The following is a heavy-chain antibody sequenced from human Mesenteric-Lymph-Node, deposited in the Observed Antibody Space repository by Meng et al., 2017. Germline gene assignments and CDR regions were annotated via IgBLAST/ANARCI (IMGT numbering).Heavy chain of an antibody. D-gene: IGHD5-18*01. CDR1: GGSISSVYW. CDR2: IYHSGST. CDR3: ARGGYYSFDY. J-gene: IGHJ4*02. V-gene: IGHV4-4*03. Sequence: GPLRDSGPGLVKPPETLSLTCAVSGGSISSVYWWTWVRQSPGKGLEWIGEIYHSGSTNYNPSLKSRVTISVDKSKNQFSLKLTSVTAADTAVYYCARGGYYSFDYWGQGTLVTVSS.